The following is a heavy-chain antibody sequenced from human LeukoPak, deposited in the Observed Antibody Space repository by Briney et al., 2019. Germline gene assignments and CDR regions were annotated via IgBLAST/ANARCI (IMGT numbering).Heavy chain of an antibody. Sequence: PGGSLRLSCAASGFTFSSYAMSWVRQARGKGLEWVSAVSGSAGTTYYADSVKGRFTISRDNSKNTLYLQMNSLRAEDTAVYYCAETNYYDSSGYAVWGKGTTVTVSS. CDR2: VSGSAGTT. CDR1: GFTFSSYA. V-gene: IGHV3-23*01. J-gene: IGHJ6*04. CDR3: AETNYYDSSGYAV. D-gene: IGHD3-22*01.